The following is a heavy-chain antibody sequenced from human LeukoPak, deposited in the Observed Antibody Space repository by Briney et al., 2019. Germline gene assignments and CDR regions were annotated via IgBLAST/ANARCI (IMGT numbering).Heavy chain of an antibody. CDR2: FDPEDGET. CDR3: ARVPAAQPPDGWFDP. D-gene: IGHD2-2*01. CDR1: GYTLTELS. J-gene: IGHJ5*02. Sequence: ASVKVSCKVSGYTLTELSMHWVRPAPGKGLEWMGGFDPEDGETIYAQKFQGRVTMTEDTSTDTAYMELSSLRSEDTAVYYCARVPAAQPPDGWFDPWGQGTLVTVSS. V-gene: IGHV1-24*01.